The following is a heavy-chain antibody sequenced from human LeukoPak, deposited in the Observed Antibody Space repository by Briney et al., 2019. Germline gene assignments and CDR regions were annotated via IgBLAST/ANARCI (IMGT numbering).Heavy chain of an antibody. D-gene: IGHD3-22*01. CDR1: GFTFSSYA. V-gene: IGHV3-30-3*01. Sequence: GGSLRLSCAASGFTFSSYAMHWVRQAPGKGLEWVAVISYDGSNKYYADSVKGRFTISRDNSKNTLYLQMNSLRAEDTAVYYCARGNYDSSGYYYSAFDYWGQGTLVTASS. J-gene: IGHJ4*02. CDR3: ARGNYDSSGYYYSAFDY. CDR2: ISYDGSNK.